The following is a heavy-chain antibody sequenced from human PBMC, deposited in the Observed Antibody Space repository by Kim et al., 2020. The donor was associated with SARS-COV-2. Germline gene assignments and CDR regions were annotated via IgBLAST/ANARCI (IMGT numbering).Heavy chain of an antibody. CDR1: GFIFRDHF. CDR3: ARRRPAINPYYFDY. D-gene: IGHD2-2*01. V-gene: IGHV3-11*01. J-gene: IGHJ4*02. CDR2: ISSNGDKI. Sequence: GGSLRLSCAGSGFIFRDHFMSWIRQAPGKGLEWISFISSNGDKIYYADSVKGRFTISRDNAKSSLYLQMNSLRAEDTAIYYCARRRPAINPYYFDYWGQGILVTVSS.